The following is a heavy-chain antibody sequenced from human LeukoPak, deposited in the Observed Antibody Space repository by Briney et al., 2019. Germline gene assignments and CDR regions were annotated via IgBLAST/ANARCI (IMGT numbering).Heavy chain of an antibody. V-gene: IGHV3-7*01. CDR2: IKQDGSEK. CDR1: GFTFSSYW. CDR3: ARGVRGYSDYDLYYYYYMDV. D-gene: IGHD5-12*01. Sequence: GGSLRLSCAASGFTFSSYWMSWVRQAPGKGLEWVANIKQDGSEKYYVDSVKGRFTISRDNAKNSLYLQMNSLRAEDTAVYYCARGVRGYSDYDLYYYYYMDVWGKGTTVTVSS. J-gene: IGHJ6*03.